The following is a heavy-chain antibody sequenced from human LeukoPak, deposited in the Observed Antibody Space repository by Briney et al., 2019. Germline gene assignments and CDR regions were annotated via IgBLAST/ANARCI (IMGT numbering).Heavy chain of an antibody. V-gene: IGHV4-59*01. D-gene: IGHD6-13*01. Sequence: PSETLSLTCTVSGVSISSYYWSWIRQPPGKGLEWIGYIYYSGSTNYNPSLKSQVTISVDTSKNQFSLKLSSVTAADTAVYYCARGGSWYRAFDIWGQGTMVTVSS. CDR2: IYYSGST. CDR1: GVSISSYY. CDR3: ARGGSWYRAFDI. J-gene: IGHJ3*02.